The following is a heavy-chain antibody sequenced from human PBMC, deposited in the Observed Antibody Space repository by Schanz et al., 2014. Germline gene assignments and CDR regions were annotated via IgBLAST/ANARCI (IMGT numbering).Heavy chain of an antibody. CDR1: GFTFDDYA. CDR3: ARAPPLVRGIAGWFGP. Sequence: EVQLVESGGGLVQPGRSLRLSCAASGFTFDDYAMHWVRQAPGKGLEWVSGISWNSGSIGYADSVKGRFTISRDNSKSTLYLQRNSLRADDTAVYNCARAPPLVRGIAGWFGPWGQGSLVTVSS. CDR2: ISWNSGSI. D-gene: IGHD3-10*01. V-gene: IGHV3-9*01. J-gene: IGHJ5*02.